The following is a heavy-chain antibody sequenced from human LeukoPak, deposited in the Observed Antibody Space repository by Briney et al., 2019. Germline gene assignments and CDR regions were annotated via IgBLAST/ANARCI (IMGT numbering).Heavy chain of an antibody. J-gene: IGHJ4*02. D-gene: IGHD2-15*01. CDR3: TRDEYGSGSNFFDY. CDR1: GLNFGDYA. CDR2: ITNKAFGGTA. Sequence: PGGSLRLSCTASGLNFGDYAMSWFRQAPEKGLEGVGFITNKAFGGTAEYAASVKGRFTISRDDSRSIAYLQMDNLRTEDTGVYYCTRDEYGSGSNFFDYWGQGTLVTVST. V-gene: IGHV3-49*03.